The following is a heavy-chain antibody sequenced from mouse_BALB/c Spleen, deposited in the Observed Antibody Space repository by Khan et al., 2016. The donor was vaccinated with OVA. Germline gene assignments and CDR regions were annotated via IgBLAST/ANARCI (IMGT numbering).Heavy chain of an antibody. Sequence: VQLQQSGPELVKPGASVKISCKASGYSFTGYFMNWVMQSHGKSLEWIGRINPHIGETFYNQKFKGKATLTVDESSSTAHMELRSLASEVSAVYYCARIYRSDFDYWGQGTTLTVSS. CDR2: INPHIGET. D-gene: IGHD1-1*01. CDR3: ARIYRSDFDY. V-gene: IGHV1-20*02. CDR1: GYSFTGYF. J-gene: IGHJ2*01.